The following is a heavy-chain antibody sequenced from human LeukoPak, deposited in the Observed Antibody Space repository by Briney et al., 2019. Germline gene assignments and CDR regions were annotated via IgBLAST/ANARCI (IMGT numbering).Heavy chain of an antibody. D-gene: IGHD6-13*01. V-gene: IGHV4-31*03. CDR2: IYYSGST. J-gene: IGHJ5*02. Sequence: SQTLSLTCTVSGGSISSGGYYWSWIRQHPGKGLEWIGYIYYSGSTYYNPSLKSRVTISVDTSKNQFSLKLSSVTAADTAVYYCAREDSSTSLRFDPWGQGTLVTVSS. CDR3: AREDSSTSLRFDP. CDR1: GGSISSGGYY.